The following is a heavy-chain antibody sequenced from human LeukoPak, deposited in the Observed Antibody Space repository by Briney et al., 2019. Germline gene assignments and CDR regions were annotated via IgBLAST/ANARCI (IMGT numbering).Heavy chain of an antibody. V-gene: IGHV4-59*08. CDR1: GGSISSYY. CDR3: ARGAAATRDF. J-gene: IGHJ4*02. Sequence: SETLSLTCTVSGGSISSYYWRWIRQPPGKGLEWIGYIYYSGSTNYNPSLKSRVTISVDTSKNQFSLKLTSVTAADTAVYYCARGAAATRDFWGQGTLVTVSS. D-gene: IGHD6-13*01. CDR2: IYYSGST.